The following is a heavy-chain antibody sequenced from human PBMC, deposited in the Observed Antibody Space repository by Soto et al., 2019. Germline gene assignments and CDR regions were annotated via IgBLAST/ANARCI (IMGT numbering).Heavy chain of an antibody. D-gene: IGHD1-26*01. J-gene: IGHJ4*02. Sequence: EVQLLESGGGLVQPAGSLRLSCAASVFTFSSYTMRWVRQAPVKRLEWVSAISGSGGSTYYAGSGKGRFTIARDNTKNTLCLQMNSLSAEDTAVYCCAGRGSGSYCDYWGQGTLVTVYS. V-gene: IGHV3-23*01. CDR2: ISGSGGST. CDR1: VFTFSSYT. CDR3: AGRGSGSYCDY.